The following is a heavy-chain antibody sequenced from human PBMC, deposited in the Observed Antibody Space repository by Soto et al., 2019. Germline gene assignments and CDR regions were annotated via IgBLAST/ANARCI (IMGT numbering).Heavy chain of an antibody. D-gene: IGHD6-6*01. V-gene: IGHV3-11*01. Sequence: PGGSLRLSCAASGFTFSDYYMRWIRQAPGKGLECVSYISSSGSTIYYADSVKGRFTISRENAKNSLYLQMNSLRAEDTAVYYCASPGRRQLENYYYGMDVWGQGTTVTVSS. CDR3: ASPGRRQLENYYYGMDV. CDR2: ISSSGSTI. J-gene: IGHJ6*02. CDR1: GFTFSDYY.